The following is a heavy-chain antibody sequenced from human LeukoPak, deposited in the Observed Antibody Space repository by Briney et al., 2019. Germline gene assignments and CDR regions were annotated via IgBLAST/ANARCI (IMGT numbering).Heavy chain of an antibody. Sequence: SETLSLTCSDSGGSISIYYWSWVRQPPGKGLEWIGYIYNRGSTYYNPSLKSRVTISVDTSKNQFSLKLTSVTAADTAVYYCVRDRELGYWGQGTLVTVSS. CDR3: VRDRELGY. J-gene: IGHJ4*02. CDR2: IYNRGST. CDR1: GGSISIYY. D-gene: IGHD3-10*01. V-gene: IGHV4-59*01.